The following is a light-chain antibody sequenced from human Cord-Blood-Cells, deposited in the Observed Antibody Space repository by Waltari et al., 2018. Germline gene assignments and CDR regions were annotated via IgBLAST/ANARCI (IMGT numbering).Light chain of an antibody. J-gene: IGLJ3*02. CDR3: QAWDSSTEV. CDR2: HDS. CDR1: KLGDKY. V-gene: IGLV3-1*01. Sequence: SYELTQPPSVSVSPGQTASITCSGDKLGDKYACWYQQKPGQSPVLVIYHDSKRPSGIPERFSGSNSGNTATLTISGTQAMDEADYYCQAWDSSTEVFGGGTKLTVL.